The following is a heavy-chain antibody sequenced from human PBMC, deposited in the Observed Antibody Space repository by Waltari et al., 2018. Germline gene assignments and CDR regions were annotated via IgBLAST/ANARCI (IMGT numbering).Heavy chain of an antibody. D-gene: IGHD1-1*01. V-gene: IGHV1-24*01. CDR3: ATDSRGGNDGFDI. Sequence: QGQVVQSGAEVKKPGASVKVSCKVSGYIITELSIHWVRQAPGKGLEWMGGFDPEDGKRIYAQKFQGRVTMTEDTSTDTAYMELSSLISEDTAVYYCATDSRGGNDGFDIWGQGTMVTVSS. CDR2: FDPEDGKR. CDR1: GYIITELS. J-gene: IGHJ3*02.